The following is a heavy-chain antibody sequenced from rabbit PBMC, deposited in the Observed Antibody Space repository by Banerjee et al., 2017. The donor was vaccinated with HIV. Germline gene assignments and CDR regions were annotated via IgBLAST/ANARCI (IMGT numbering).Heavy chain of an antibody. V-gene: IGHV1S40*01. CDR1: GIDFNSVYY. J-gene: IGHJ4*01. CDR2: ITIDDNT. Sequence: QSLEESGGDLVKPGASLTLTCTASGIDFNSVYYMCWVRQAPGKGLEWIASITIDDNTYYASWAKGRFTISKTSSTTVTLQMTSLTAADTATYFCARDFTLWGPGTLVT. CDR3: ARDFTL.